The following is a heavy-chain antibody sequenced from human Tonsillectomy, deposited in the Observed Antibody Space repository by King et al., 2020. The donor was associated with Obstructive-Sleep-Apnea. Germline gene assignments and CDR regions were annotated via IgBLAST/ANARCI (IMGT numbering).Heavy chain of an antibody. CDR3: ARARAEYGSGSYGPSYYFDY. CDR1: GFTFSSYD. Sequence: EVQLVESGGGLVQPGGSLRLSCAASGFTFSSYDMHWVRQATGKGLEWVSAIGTAGDTYYPGYVKGRFNISSENAKNSWYLQLNSLRAGDTAVYYCARARAEYGSGSYGPSYYFDYWGQGTLVTVSS. CDR2: IGTAGDT. V-gene: IGHV3-13*01. D-gene: IGHD3-10*01. J-gene: IGHJ4*02.